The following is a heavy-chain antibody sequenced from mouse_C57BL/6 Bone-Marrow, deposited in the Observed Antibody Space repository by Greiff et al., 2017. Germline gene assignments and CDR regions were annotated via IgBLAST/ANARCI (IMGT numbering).Heavy chain of an antibody. CDR1: GYTFTNYW. CDR3: ARGEGPLFDY. CDR2: IYPGGGYT. V-gene: IGHV1-63*01. J-gene: IGHJ2*01. Sequence: QVQLQQSGAELVRPGTSVKMSCKASGYTFTNYWIGWAKQRPGHGLEWIGDIYPGGGYTNYNEKFKGKATLTADKSSSTAYMQFSSLTSGDSAIYYCARGEGPLFDYWGQGTTLTVSS.